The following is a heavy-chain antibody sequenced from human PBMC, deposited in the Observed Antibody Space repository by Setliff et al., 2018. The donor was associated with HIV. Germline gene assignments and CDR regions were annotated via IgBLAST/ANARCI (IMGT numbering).Heavy chain of an antibody. Sequence: GGSLRLSCAASGLTLSNSAMTWVRQKPWRGLEWVSLIQSGGIIYYADSVKGRFTISRDNSNNTLSLQMSSLRAEDTALYYCAKLDYYDYSGSWARKVAIDFWGRGIMVTVSS. CDR1: GLTLSNSA. D-gene: IGHD3-22*01. CDR3: AKLDYYDYSGSWARKVAIDF. V-gene: IGHV3-23*01. CDR2: IQSGGII. J-gene: IGHJ3*01.